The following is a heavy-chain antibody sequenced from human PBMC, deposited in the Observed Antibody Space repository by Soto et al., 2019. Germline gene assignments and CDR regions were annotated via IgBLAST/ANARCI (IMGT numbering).Heavy chain of an antibody. CDR1: GFTFSSYA. V-gene: IGHV3-23*01. CDR3: AKGPSRYSSGWYLTPNYYYYGMDV. D-gene: IGHD6-19*01. J-gene: IGHJ6*02. Sequence: GGSLRLSCAASGFTFSSYAMSWVRQAPGKGLEWVSAISGSGGSTYYADSVKGRFTISRDNSKNTLYLQMNSLRAEDTAVYYCAKGPSRYSSGWYLTPNYYYYGMDVWGQGTTVTVS. CDR2: ISGSGGST.